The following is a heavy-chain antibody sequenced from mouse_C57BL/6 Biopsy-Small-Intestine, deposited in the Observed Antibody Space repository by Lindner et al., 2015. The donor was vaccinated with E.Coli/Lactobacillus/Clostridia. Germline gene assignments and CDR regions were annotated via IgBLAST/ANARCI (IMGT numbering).Heavy chain of an antibody. D-gene: IGHD2-5*01. CDR3: ARGSNYPYYAMDY. CDR2: FHPYNDDT. Sequence: VQLQESGAELVKPGASVKMSCKASGYTFTTYPIEWMKQNHGKSLEWIGNFHPYNDDTKYNEKFKGKATLTVEKSSSTVYLELSRLTSDDSAVYYCARGSNYPYYAMDYWGQGTSVTVSS. J-gene: IGHJ4*01. CDR1: GYTFTTYP. V-gene: IGHV1-47*01.